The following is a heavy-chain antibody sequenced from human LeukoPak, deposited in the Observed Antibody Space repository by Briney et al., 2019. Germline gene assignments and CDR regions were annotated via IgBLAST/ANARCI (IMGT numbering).Heavy chain of an antibody. J-gene: IGHJ6*03. D-gene: IGHD3-3*01. Sequence: SETLSLTCTVSGGSISSSSYYWGWIRQPPGKGLEWIGSIYYSGSTYYNPSLKSRVTISVDTSKNQFSLKLSSVTAADTAVYYCARDDRFLEWSAYYYYYMDVWGKGTTVTVSS. V-gene: IGHV4-39*02. CDR2: IYYSGST. CDR1: GGSISSSSYY. CDR3: ARDDRFLEWSAYYYYYMDV.